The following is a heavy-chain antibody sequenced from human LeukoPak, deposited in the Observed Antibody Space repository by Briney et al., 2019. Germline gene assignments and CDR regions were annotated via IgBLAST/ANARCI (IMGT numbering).Heavy chain of an antibody. Sequence: SETLSLTCAVYGGSFSGYYWSWIRQPPGKGLEWIGEINHSGSTNYNPPLKSRDTISVDTSKNQFSLKLSSVTAADTAVYYCARGSGWRGYSYGYEGYYMDVWGKGTTVTISS. CDR1: GGSFSGYY. V-gene: IGHV4-34*01. CDR2: INHSGST. D-gene: IGHD5-18*01. CDR3: ARGSGWRGYSYGYEGYYMDV. J-gene: IGHJ6*03.